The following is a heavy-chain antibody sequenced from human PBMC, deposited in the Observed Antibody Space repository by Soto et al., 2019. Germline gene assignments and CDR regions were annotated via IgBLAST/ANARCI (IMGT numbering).Heavy chain of an antibody. V-gene: IGHV4-34*01. CDR3: ARYPRLDC. CDR1: GGSFSGYY. J-gene: IGHJ4*02. Sequence: SETLSLTCAVYGGSFSGYYWSWIRQPPGKGLEWIGEINHSGSTNYNPSLKSRVTISVDTSKNQFSLQLSSVTAADTAVYFCARYPRLDCWGQGTLVTVSS. CDR2: INHSGST.